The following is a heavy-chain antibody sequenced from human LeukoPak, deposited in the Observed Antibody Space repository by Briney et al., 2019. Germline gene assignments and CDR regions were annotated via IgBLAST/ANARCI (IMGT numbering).Heavy chain of an antibody. Sequence: GGSLRLSCAASGFTFSSYAMSWVRQAPRKGLVWVSRINGDGRNINYADSVRGRFTISRDNAKNTLYLQMNTLRVEDTAVYYCTRDLMDYGVSTGLHHYYMDVWGQGTTVTVSS. CDR3: TRDLMDYGVSTGLHHYYMDV. D-gene: IGHD3-9*01. J-gene: IGHJ6*02. CDR2: INGDGRNI. V-gene: IGHV3-74*01. CDR1: GFTFSSYA.